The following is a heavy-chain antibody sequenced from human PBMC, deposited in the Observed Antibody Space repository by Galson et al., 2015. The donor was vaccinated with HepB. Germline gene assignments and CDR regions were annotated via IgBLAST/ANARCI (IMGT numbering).Heavy chain of an antibody. CDR3: AIGEGNYYDSSGYRWFDP. CDR1: GYTFTSYA. J-gene: IGHJ5*02. CDR2: INAGNGNT. Sequence: SVKVSCKASGYTFTSYAMHWVRQAPGQRLEWMGWINAGNGNTKYSQKFQGRVTITRDTSASTAYMELSSLRSEDTAVYYCAIGEGNYYDSSGYRWFDPWGQGTLVTVSA. V-gene: IGHV1-3*01. D-gene: IGHD3-22*01.